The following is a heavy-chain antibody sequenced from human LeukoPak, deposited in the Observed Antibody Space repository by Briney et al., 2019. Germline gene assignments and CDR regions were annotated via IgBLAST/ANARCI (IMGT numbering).Heavy chain of an antibody. CDR2: IYHSGST. V-gene: IGHV4-38-2*01. Sequence: SETLSLTCAVYGGSLSGYYWGWIRQPPVKGLEWIGSIYHSGSTYYNPSLKSRVTISVDTSKNQFSLKLSSVTAADTAVYYCARVLKGRAPFDYWGQGTLVTVSS. J-gene: IGHJ4*02. CDR3: ARVLKGRAPFDY. CDR1: GGSLSGYY.